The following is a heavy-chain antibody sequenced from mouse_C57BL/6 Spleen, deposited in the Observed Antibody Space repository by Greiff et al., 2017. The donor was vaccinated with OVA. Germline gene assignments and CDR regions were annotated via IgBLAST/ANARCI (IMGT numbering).Heavy chain of an antibody. D-gene: IGHD2-4*01. CDR3: TRTDDYDGAGFAY. Sequence: QVQLQQSGPELVKPGASVKLSCKASGYTFTSYDINWVKQRPGQGLGWIGWIYPRDGSTKYNEKFKGKATLTVDTSSSTAYLELHSLTSEDATDYFCTRTDDYDGAGFAYWGQGTLVTVSA. V-gene: IGHV1-85*01. J-gene: IGHJ3*01. CDR2: IYPRDGST. CDR1: GYTFTSYD.